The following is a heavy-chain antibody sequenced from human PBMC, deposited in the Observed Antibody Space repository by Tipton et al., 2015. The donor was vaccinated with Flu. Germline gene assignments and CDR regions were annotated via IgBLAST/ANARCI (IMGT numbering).Heavy chain of an antibody. J-gene: IGHJ3*02. CDR3: AREPSGWRPLDI. D-gene: IGHD3-10*01. Sequence: TLSLTCTVSDGSIISGRYFWSWIRQPAGKGLEWIGRVFPGETPDYNPSFRSRVTILVDTSKNQFSLNLSSVTAADTAVYYCAREPSGWRPLDIWGQGTTATVSS. V-gene: IGHV4-61*02. CDR2: VFPGETP. CDR1: DGSIISGRYF.